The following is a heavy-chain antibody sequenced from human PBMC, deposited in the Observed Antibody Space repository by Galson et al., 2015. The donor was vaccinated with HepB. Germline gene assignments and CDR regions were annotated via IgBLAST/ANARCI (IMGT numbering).Heavy chain of an antibody. Sequence: SLRLSCAASGFTLSSHWMHWVRQVPGRGLMWVSRINNDGSNVDYADSVRGRFTISRDNGNSALYLQVTSLRDEDTAVYYCGRAAYGRNGLDVWGQGTTVIVSS. CDR1: GFTLSSHW. CDR3: GRAAYGRNGLDV. D-gene: IGHD4-17*01. CDR2: INNDGSNV. V-gene: IGHV3-74*01. J-gene: IGHJ6*02.